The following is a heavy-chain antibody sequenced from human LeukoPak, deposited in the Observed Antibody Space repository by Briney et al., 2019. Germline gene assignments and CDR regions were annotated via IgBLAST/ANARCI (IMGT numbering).Heavy chain of an antibody. V-gene: IGHV1-69*05. Sequence: SVKVSCKASGGTFSSYAISWVRQAPGQGLEWMGRTIPIFGTANYAQKFQGRVTITTDESTSTAYMELSSLRSEDTAVYYCASEAMKIKHRITMIVVSLDYWGQGTLVTVSS. CDR1: GGTFSSYA. J-gene: IGHJ4*02. CDR2: TIPIFGTA. CDR3: ASEAMKIKHRITMIVVSLDY. D-gene: IGHD3-22*01.